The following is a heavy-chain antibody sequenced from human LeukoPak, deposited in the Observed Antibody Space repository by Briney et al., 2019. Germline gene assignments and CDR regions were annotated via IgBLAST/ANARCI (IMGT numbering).Heavy chain of an antibody. Sequence: EGALTLSCPGCGCIVSSNSMSWLHPTPGKGLDWIPAIFRVGATYYAGVGKSRFTISRDNSKNTLFLRMNSLRAEDTAVYYGARHDDGSGSSYCALDVWGQGTTVTVSS. V-gene: IGHV3-53*01. J-gene: IGHJ6*02. CDR1: GCIVSSNS. CDR3: ARHDDGSGSSYCALDV. D-gene: IGHD3-22*01. CDR2: IFRVGAT.